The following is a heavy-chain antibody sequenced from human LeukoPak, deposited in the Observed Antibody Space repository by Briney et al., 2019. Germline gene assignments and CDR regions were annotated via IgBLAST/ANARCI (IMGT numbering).Heavy chain of an antibody. J-gene: IGHJ4*02. V-gene: IGHV4-31*03. CDR3: AREPYDSSGLILG. Sequence: SENLSLTCTVSGGSISSGGYYWSWIRQHPGKDLEWIGYIYYSGSTYYNPSLKSRVTISVDTSKNQFSLKLSSVTAADTAVYYCAREPYDSSGLILGWGQGTLVTVSS. D-gene: IGHD3-22*01. CDR2: IYYSGST. CDR1: GGSISSGGYY.